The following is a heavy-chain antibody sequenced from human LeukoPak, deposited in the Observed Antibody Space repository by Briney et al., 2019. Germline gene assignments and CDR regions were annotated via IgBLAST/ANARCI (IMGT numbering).Heavy chain of an antibody. CDR1: GYTFTGYY. D-gene: IGHD1-7*01. V-gene: IGHV1-2*02. Sequence: ASVKVSCKASGYTFTGYYMHWVRQAPGQGPEWMGWINPNSGGTNYAQKFQGRVTMTRDTSVTTAYMELSSLISDDTAVYYCARDGPGGTTIAYNWFDPWGQGTLVIVSS. CDR2: INPNSGGT. CDR3: ARDGPGGTTIAYNWFDP. J-gene: IGHJ5*02.